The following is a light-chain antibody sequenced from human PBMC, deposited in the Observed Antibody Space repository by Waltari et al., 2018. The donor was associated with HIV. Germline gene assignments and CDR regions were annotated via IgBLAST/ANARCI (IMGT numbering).Light chain of an antibody. CDR2: GAS. J-gene: IGKJ1*01. CDR1: QSVSSN. Sequence: EIVMTQSPATLSVSPGERATISCRASQSVSSNLAWYQQKPGQAPRLLIYGASTRATGIPARFSCSGSGTEFTLTISSLQSEDFAVYYCQQYNNWPPTWTFGQGTKVEIK. CDR3: QQYNNWPPTWT. V-gene: IGKV3-15*01.